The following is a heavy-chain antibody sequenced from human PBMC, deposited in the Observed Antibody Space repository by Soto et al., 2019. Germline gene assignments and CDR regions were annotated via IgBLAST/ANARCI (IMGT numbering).Heavy chain of an antibody. V-gene: IGHV3-23*01. J-gene: IGHJ2*01. CDR2: ISGSGGST. CDR3: ARRTVGWYFEL. Sequence: EVQLLESGGGLVQPGGSLRLSCAASGFTFSIYAVNWVCQAPGKGLEWVSVISGSGGSTYYADSVKGRFTISRDNSKTTLYVQMNSLRAEDTAVYYCARRTVGWYFELWGRGTLVTVSS. CDR1: GFTFSIYA. D-gene: IGHD4-17*01.